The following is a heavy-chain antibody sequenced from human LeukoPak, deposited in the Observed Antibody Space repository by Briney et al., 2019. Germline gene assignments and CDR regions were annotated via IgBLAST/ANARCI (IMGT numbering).Heavy chain of an antibody. CDR1: GYTLTELS. V-gene: IGHV1-24*01. Sequence: ASVKVSCKVSGYTLTELSMHWLRQAPGKGLEWMGGFDPEDGETIYAQKFQGRVTMTEDTSTDTAYMELSSLRSEDTAVYYCATVYSAGNVDTAVGWFDPWGQGTLVTVSS. CDR2: FDPEDGET. D-gene: IGHD5-18*01. J-gene: IGHJ5*02. CDR3: ATVYSAGNVDTAVGWFDP.